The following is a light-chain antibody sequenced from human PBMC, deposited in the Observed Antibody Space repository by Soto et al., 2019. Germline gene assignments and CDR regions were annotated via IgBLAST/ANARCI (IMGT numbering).Light chain of an antibody. CDR1: SSDVGAYNY. CDR3: SSYTSSNTLV. CDR2: EVS. Sequence: QSALTQPASVSGSPGQSITISCTGTSSDVGAYNYVSWYQQHPGRAPKVMIYEVSNRPSGVSNRFSGSKSANTASLTISGLQPEDEAHYYCSSYTSSNTLVFGGGTKVTVL. J-gene: IGLJ2*01. V-gene: IGLV2-14*01.